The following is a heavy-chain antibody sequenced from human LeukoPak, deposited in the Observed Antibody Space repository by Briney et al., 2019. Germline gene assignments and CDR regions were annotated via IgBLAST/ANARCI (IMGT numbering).Heavy chain of an antibody. D-gene: IGHD2-2*01. Sequence: GESLRLSCAASGVTFSSYSMNWIRQAPGKGLEWVSSISSSSSYIYYPDSEKGRFTISRVNAKNSLYQQMNSLRAEVRAVYYYARDPHCSSTSCFFQYWRQGPLVSVS. CDR3: ARDPHCSSTSCFFQY. CDR2: ISSSSSYI. V-gene: IGHV3-21*01. J-gene: IGHJ4*02. CDR1: GVTFSSYS.